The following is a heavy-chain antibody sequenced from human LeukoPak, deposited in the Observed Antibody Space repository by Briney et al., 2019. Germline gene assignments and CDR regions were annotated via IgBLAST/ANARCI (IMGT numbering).Heavy chain of an antibody. CDR1: GFTFSSYA. D-gene: IGHD3-3*01. Sequence: PGGSLRLSCAASGFTFSSYAMHWVRQAPGKGLEYVSAISSNGGSTYYANSVKGRFTISRDNSKNTLYLQMGSLRAEDMAVYYCARAAGTRGYYDFWSGTYYMDVWGKGTTVTVSS. J-gene: IGHJ6*03. CDR2: ISSNGGST. V-gene: IGHV3-64*01. CDR3: ARAAGTRGYYDFWSGTYYMDV.